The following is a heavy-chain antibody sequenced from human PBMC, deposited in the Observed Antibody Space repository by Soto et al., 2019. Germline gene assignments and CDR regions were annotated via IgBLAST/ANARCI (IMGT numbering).Heavy chain of an antibody. J-gene: IGHJ3*02. D-gene: IGHD3-22*01. Sequence: GVSLRLSGAASGLTLSSYAMRWVRQAPWKGLEWVSAIRGRGGSTYYAESVNGRFTIPREHATRARYLKLNSLRAGDTEVYYCAKEFYDSSGYYAHDSDIWGQGTMVTVSS. V-gene: IGHV3-23*01. CDR3: AKEFYDSSGYYAHDSDI. CDR2: IRGRGGST. CDR1: GLTLSSYA.